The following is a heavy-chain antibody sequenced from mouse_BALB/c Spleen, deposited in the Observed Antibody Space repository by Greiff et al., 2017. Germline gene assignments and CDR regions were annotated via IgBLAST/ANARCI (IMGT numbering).Heavy chain of an antibody. CDR1: GINIKDYY. J-gene: IGHJ2*01. D-gene: IGHD2-1*01. CDR3: NAWGGNYFPFDY. Sequence: DVQLVESGAELVRSGASVKLSCTASGINIKDYYMHWVKQRPEQGLEWIGWIDPENGDTEYAPKFQGKATMTADTSSNTAYLQLSSLTSEDTAVYYCNAWGGNYFPFDYWGQGTTLTVSS. CDR2: IDPENGDT. V-gene: IGHV14-4*02.